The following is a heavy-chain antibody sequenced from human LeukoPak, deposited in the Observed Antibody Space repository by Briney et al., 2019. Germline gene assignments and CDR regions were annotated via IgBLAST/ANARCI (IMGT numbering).Heavy chain of an antibody. CDR1: GGSISSYY. J-gene: IGHJ4*02. CDR2: IYYSGST. V-gene: IGHV4-59*08. CDR3: ARNLGYYDSSGYFDY. Sequence: SETLSLTCTVSGGSISSYYWSWIRQPPGKGLEWIGYIYYSGSTNYNPSLKSRVTISVDTSKNQFSLKLSSVTAADTALYYCARNLGYYDSSGYFDYWGQGTLVTVSS. D-gene: IGHD3-22*01.